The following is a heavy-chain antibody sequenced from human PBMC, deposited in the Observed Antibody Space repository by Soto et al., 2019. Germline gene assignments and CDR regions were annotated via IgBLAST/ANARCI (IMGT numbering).Heavy chain of an antibody. J-gene: IGHJ3*02. CDR2: IYYSGST. CDR1: SGSMSGYY. D-gene: IGHD3-3*01. V-gene: IGHV4-59*01. Sequence: KTSETLSLTCTVSSGSMSGYYWNWIRQPPGKGLEWIGCIYYSGSTNYNPSLKSRVTISVDTSKNQFSLKLSSVTAADTAVYYCARAGDYDFWSGYSNDAFDIWGQGTMVTVSS. CDR3: ARAGDYDFWSGYSNDAFDI.